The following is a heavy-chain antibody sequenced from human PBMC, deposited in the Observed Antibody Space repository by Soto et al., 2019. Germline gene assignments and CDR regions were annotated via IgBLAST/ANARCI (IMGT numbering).Heavy chain of an antibody. CDR1: GFTFSSYS. D-gene: IGHD1-26*01. CDR2: ISSSSSYI. J-gene: IGHJ6*02. V-gene: IGHV3-21*01. Sequence: EVQLVESGGGLVKPGGSLRLSCAASGFTFSSYSMNWVRQAPGKGLEWVSSISSSSSYIYYADSVKGRFTISRDNAKNSLYLQMNSLRAEVTAVYYCVRVGEGATFHYGMDVCGQGTTVTVSS. CDR3: VRVGEGATFHYGMDV.